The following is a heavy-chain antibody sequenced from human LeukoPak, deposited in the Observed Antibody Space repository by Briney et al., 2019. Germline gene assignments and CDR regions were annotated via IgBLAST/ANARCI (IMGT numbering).Heavy chain of an antibody. V-gene: IGHV4-39*02. CDR1: GGSISSSSYY. Sequence: PSETLSLTCGVSGGSISSSSYYWAWIRQPPGKGLEWIGSIYYSGTTYYNPSLKSRVTISVDTSKTQFSLKLNSVTAADTAVYYCAREGLITIVRGVNFGYWGQGTLVSVSS. CDR2: IYYSGTT. J-gene: IGHJ4*02. CDR3: AREGLITIVRGVNFGY. D-gene: IGHD3-10*01.